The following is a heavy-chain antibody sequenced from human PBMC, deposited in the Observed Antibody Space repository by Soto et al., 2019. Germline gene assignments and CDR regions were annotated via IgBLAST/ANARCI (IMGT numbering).Heavy chain of an antibody. V-gene: IGHV3-23*01. D-gene: IGHD6-13*01. CDR1: GFTFSSYA. CDR2: ISGSGGST. CDR3: AKIPFSSPTRYYFDY. J-gene: IGHJ4*02. Sequence: GGSLRLSCAASGFTFSSYAMSWVRQAPGKGLEWVSAISGSGGSTYYADSVKGRFTISRDNSKNTLYLQMNSLRAEDTAVYYCAKIPFSSPTRYYFDYWGQGTLVTVSS.